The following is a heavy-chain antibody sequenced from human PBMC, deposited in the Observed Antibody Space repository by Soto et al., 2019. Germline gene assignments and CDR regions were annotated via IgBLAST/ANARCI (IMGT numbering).Heavy chain of an antibody. CDR1: GISFRNSG. J-gene: IGHJ4*02. D-gene: IGHD2-2*01. CDR3: ARDKGVTSLDY. CDR2: IWSDGSSK. V-gene: IGHV3-33*01. Sequence: QVQLVQSEGGVVQPGRSLRLSCVMSGISFRNSGMHWVRQAPGKGLEWVAMIWSDGSSKFYADSVQGRFTISRDNSMDTLYLQMTSLRPEDTAIYYCARDKGVTSLDYWGQATLVTVSS.